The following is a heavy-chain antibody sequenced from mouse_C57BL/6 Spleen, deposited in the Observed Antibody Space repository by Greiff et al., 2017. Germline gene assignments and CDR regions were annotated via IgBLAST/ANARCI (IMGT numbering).Heavy chain of an antibody. CDR2: IWSGGST. CDR3: AALGGDFDY. CDR1: GFSLTSYG. D-gene: IGHD4-1*01. V-gene: IGHV2-4*01. J-gene: IGHJ2*01. Sequence: VKLVESGPGLVQPSQSLSITCTVSGFSLTSYGVHWVRQPPGKGLEWLGVIWSGGSTDYNAAFISRLSISKDNSKSQVFFKMNSLQADDTAIYYCAALGGDFDYWGQGTTLTVSS.